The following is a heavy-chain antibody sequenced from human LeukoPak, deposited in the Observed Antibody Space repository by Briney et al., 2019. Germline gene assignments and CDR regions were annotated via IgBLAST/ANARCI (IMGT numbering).Heavy chain of an antibody. CDR1: GFTFSSYD. CDR3: ARGGEGGYS. CDR2: IPGSGDNT. Sequence: GGSLRLSCAASGFTFSSYDMSRVRQAPGKGLEWISTIPGSGDNTFYADSVKGRFTISRDNSKSTPYLQMNSLRADDTAVYYCARGGEGGYSWGQGTLVTVSS. J-gene: IGHJ4*02. V-gene: IGHV3-23*01. D-gene: IGHD5-12*01.